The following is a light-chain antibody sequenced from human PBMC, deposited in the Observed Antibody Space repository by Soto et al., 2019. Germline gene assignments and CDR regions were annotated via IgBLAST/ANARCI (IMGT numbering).Light chain of an antibody. J-gene: IGLJ3*02. Sequence: QSALTQPASVSASPGQSITISCTGTSSDVGGYNSVSWYQQHPGRVPELMIYEVSNRPSGVSNRFSGSKSGNTASLTISGLQAEDEADYYCSSYTNLNTRVFGGGTQLTVL. V-gene: IGLV2-14*01. CDR1: SSDVGGYNS. CDR3: SSYTNLNTRV. CDR2: EVS.